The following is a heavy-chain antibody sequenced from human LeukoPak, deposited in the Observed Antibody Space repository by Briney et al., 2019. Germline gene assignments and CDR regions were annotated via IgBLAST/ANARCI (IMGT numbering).Heavy chain of an antibody. J-gene: IGHJ3*02. CDR2: ISSSSSYI. Sequence: GGSLRLSCAASGFTFSSYSMNWVRQAPGKGLEWVSSISSSSSYIYYADSVKGRFTISRDNAKNSLYLQMSGLRAEDTAVYYCARDPYDGGGYGAFDIWGRGTMVTVSS. V-gene: IGHV3-21*06. D-gene: IGHD3-22*01. CDR1: GFTFSSYS. CDR3: ARDPYDGGGYGAFDI.